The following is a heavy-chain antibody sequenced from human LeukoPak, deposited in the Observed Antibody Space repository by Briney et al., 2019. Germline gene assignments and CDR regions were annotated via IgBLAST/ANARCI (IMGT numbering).Heavy chain of an antibody. D-gene: IGHD3-22*01. CDR1: GFTFSSYA. CDR2: ISYDGSNK. Sequence: GGSLRLSCAASGFTFSSYAMHWVRQAPGKGLEWVAVISYDGSNKYYADSVKGRFTISRDNSKNTLYLQMNSLRAEDTAVYYCAKEALAGYYYDSSEGSYFDYWGQGTLVTVSS. CDR3: AKEALAGYYYDSSEGSYFDY. J-gene: IGHJ4*02. V-gene: IGHV3-30*04.